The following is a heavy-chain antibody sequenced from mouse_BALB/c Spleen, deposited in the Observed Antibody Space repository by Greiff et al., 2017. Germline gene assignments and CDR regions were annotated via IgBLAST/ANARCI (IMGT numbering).Heavy chain of an antibody. V-gene: IGHV5-6-3*01. CDR1: GFTFSSYG. CDR3: ASHYYGSSYGYAMDY. D-gene: IGHD1-1*01. Sequence: DVMLVESGGGLVQPGGSLKLSCAASGFTFSSYGMSWVRQTPDKRLELVATINSNGGSTYYPDSVKGRFTISRDNAKNTLYLQMSSLKSEDTAMYYCASHYYGSSYGYAMDYWGQGTSVTGSS. CDR2: INSNGGST. J-gene: IGHJ4*01.